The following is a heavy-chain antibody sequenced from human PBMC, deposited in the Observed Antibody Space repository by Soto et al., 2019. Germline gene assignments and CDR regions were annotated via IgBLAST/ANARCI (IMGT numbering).Heavy chain of an antibody. CDR1: GFTFRSYW. CDR2: IKTDGSIT. Sequence: GGPLRLSCTASGFTFRSYWMYWVRQAPGKGLEWVSRIKTDGSITSYADSVKGRFTVSRDNARDTLYLQMNSLRVEDTAVYYCAKDLSSVPEYWGQGTLVTVSS. J-gene: IGHJ4*02. CDR3: AKDLSSVPEY. V-gene: IGHV3-74*01. D-gene: IGHD1-26*01.